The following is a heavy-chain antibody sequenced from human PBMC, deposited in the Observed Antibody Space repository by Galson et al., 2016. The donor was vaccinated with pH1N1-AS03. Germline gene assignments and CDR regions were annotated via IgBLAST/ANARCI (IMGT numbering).Heavy chain of an antibody. CDR3: ARARTSPGSLAGVGFDI. J-gene: IGHJ3*02. CDR1: GFTFSSYG. Sequence: SLRLSCAASGFTFSSYGMHWVRQAPGKGLEWVGFIRSKTYGGTTEYAASVKGRFTISRDDSKSIAYLQMNSLKTEDTAVYYCARARTSPGSLAGVGFDIWGQWTMVTVSS. CDR2: IRSKTYGGTT. V-gene: IGHV3-49*04.